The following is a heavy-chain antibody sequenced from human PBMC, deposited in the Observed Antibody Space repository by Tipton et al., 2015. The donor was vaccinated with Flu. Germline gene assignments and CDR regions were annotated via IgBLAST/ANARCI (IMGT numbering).Heavy chain of an antibody. J-gene: IGHJ6*02. D-gene: IGHD6-19*01. CDR3: ARLSRLVAAGYYYYGMDV. CDR1: GYSFTSYW. CDR2: IYPGDSDT. V-gene: IGHV5-51*03. Sequence: QLVQSGAEVKKPGESLKISCKGSGYSFTSYWIGWVRQMPGKGLEWMGIIYPGDSDTRYSPSIQGQVTISADKSTSTAYPQWSSLKASDTAMYYCARLSRLVAAGYYYYGMDVWGQGTTVTVSS.